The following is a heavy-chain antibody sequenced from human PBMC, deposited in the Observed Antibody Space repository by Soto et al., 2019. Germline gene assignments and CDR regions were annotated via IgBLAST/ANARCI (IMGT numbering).Heavy chain of an antibody. Sequence: PSQTHSLTCAISGDSVSSNRAAWNWIRQSPSRGLEWLGRTYYRSKWYNDYAVSVKSRITINPDTSKNQFSLQLNSVTPEDTAVYYCARDSVENDSGAVDYYYYGMDVLRQGTTVIGSS. CDR2: TYYRSKWYN. V-gene: IGHV6-1*01. D-gene: IGHD3-22*01. CDR3: ARDSVENDSGAVDYYYYGMDV. CDR1: GDSVSSNRAA. J-gene: IGHJ6*01.